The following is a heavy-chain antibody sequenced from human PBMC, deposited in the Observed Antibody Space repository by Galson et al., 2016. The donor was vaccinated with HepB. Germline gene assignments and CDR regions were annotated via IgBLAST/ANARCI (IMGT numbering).Heavy chain of an antibody. CDR2: IRSRANNYAI. D-gene: IGHD5-18*01. CDR3: TRAYRDTAGDS. J-gene: IGHJ5*01. CDR1: GFTFSGSG. Sequence: SLRLSCAASGFTFSGSGIHWVRQAPGKGLEWVGRIRSRANNYAISSAESVNGRCSIFRDDSKKMAYLQMYSLKIEDTAVYVCTRAYRDTAGDSWGRGTLVTVSS. V-gene: IGHV3-73*01.